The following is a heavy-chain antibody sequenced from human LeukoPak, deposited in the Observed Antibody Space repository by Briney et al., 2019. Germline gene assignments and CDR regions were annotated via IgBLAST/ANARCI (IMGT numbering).Heavy chain of an antibody. D-gene: IGHD6-13*01. CDR2: IYYSGST. Sequence: SETLSLTCTVSGGSISSFYWSLIRQPPGKGLEWIGYIYYSGSTNYNPSLKSRVTISIDTSKNQFSLKLSSVTAADTAMYYCARTTAAGYWYFDLWGRGTLVTVSS. J-gene: IGHJ2*01. CDR3: ARTTAAGYWYFDL. V-gene: IGHV4-59*01. CDR1: GGSISSFY.